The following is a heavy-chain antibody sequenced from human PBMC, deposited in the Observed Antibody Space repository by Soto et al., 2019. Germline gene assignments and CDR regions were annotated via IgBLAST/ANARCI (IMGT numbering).Heavy chain of an antibody. V-gene: IGHV1-18*01. D-gene: IGHD4-17*01. CDR2: ISAYNGNT. CDR3: ARQMTTVTTRTFWFDP. Sequence: QVQLAQSGAEVKKPGASVKVSCKASGYTFTSYGISWVRQAPGQGLEWMGWISAYNGNTNYAQKLQGRVTMTTDTSTSTAYMELRSLRSDDTAVYYCARQMTTVTTRTFWFDPWGQGTLVTVSS. J-gene: IGHJ5*02. CDR1: GYTFTSYG.